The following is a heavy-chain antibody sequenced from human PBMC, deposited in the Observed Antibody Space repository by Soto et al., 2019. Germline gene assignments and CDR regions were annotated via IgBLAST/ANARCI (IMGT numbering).Heavy chain of an antibody. D-gene: IGHD6-19*01. CDR1: GGSISSSSYY. CDR2: IYYSGST. CDR3: ARPGASGSGWYAFDI. J-gene: IGHJ3*02. Sequence: SETLSLTCTVSGGSISSSSYYWGWIRQPPGKGLEWIGSIYYSGSTYYNPSLKSRVTISVDTSKNQFSLKLSSVTAADTAVYYCARPGASGSGWYAFDIWGQGTMVTVSS. V-gene: IGHV4-39*01.